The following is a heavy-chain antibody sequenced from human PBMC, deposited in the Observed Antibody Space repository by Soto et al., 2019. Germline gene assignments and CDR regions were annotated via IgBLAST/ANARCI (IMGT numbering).Heavy chain of an antibody. CDR2: IIPIFGTA. J-gene: IGHJ6*02. D-gene: IGHD6-13*01. CDR1: GGTFSSYA. CDR3: ARATIIAAAGTTYYYYGMDV. V-gene: IGHV1-69*01. Sequence: QVQLVQSGAEVKKPGSSVKVSCKACGGTFSSYAISWVRQAPGQGLEWMGGIIPIFGTANYAQKFQGRVTITADESTSTAYMELSSLRSEDTAVYYCARATIIAAAGTTYYYYGMDVWGQGTTVTVSS.